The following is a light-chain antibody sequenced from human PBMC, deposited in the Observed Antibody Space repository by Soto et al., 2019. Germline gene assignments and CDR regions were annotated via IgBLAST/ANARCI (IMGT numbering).Light chain of an antibody. CDR3: SSYTTSSTHVV. CDR1: SSDVGAYNY. Sequence: HSVLTQPASVSGSPGQSITISCTGTSSDVGAYNYVSWFQQHPGKAPKLMIYEVSNRPSGVSDRFSASKSGNTASLTISGLQAEDEADYYCSSYTTSSTHVVFGGGTKLTVL. V-gene: IGLV2-14*01. CDR2: EVS. J-gene: IGLJ2*01.